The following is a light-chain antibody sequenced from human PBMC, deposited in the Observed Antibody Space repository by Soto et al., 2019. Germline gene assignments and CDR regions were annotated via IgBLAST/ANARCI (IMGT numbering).Light chain of an antibody. Sequence: QLVLTQAPSASGTPGQSVTISCSGSYSNIGSNNVNWYLQLPGTAPKLLIHSNNQRPSGVPDRYSGSKSGTSASLAISGLQSEDEADYYCASWDDSLSGVLFGGGTKVTVL. J-gene: IGLJ2*01. CDR3: ASWDDSLSGVL. CDR1: YSNIGSNN. CDR2: SNN. V-gene: IGLV1-44*01.